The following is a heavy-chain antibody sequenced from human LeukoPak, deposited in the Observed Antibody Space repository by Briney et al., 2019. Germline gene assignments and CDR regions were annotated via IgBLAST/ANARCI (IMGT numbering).Heavy chain of an antibody. CDR3: ARGRGGSYTADFDY. CDR2: IYYSGST. V-gene: IGHV4-59*01. D-gene: IGHD1-26*01. Sequence: PSETLSLTCTVSGGSISSYYWSWIRQPPGKGLEWIGYIYYSGSTNYNPSLKSRVTISVDTSKNQFSLKLSSVTAADTAVYYCARGRGGSYTADFDYWGQGTLVTVSS. CDR1: GGSISSYY. J-gene: IGHJ4*02.